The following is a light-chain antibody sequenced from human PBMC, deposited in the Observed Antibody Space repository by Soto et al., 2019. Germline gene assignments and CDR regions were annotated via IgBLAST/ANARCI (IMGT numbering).Light chain of an antibody. Sequence: QSALTQPASVSGSPGQSITISCTGTSSDVGSYNYVSWYQLHPGKAPKLMIYEVSNRPSGVSNRFSGSKSDNTASLTISGLQPEDEADYYCSSYAGSSTVVFGGGTKLTVL. CDR2: EVS. CDR3: SSYAGSSTVV. J-gene: IGLJ2*01. V-gene: IGLV2-23*02. CDR1: SSDVGSYNY.